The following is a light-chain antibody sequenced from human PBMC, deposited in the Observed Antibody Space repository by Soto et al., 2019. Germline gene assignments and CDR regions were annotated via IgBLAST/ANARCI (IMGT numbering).Light chain of an antibody. CDR3: QHPPTS. CDR1: QSVSTD. V-gene: IGKV3-11*01. CDR2: DAS. J-gene: IGKJ4*01. Sequence: ALAQSPVALSLSPGERATLSCRASQSVSTDLAWYQQKPGQAPRLLIYDASNRATGIPVRFAGSGSGTVFALTISSLEPEDFVLYYCQHPPTSFGGGTKVDIK.